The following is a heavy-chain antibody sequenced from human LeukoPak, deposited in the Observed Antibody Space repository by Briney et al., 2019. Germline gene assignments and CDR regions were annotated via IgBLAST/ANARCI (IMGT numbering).Heavy chain of an antibody. D-gene: IGHD2-15*01. V-gene: IGHV3-30*02. CDR1: GFTFSSYG. CDR2: IRYDGSNK. J-gene: IGHJ5*02. Sequence: GGSLRLFCAASGFTFSSYGMHWVRQAPGKGLEWVAFIRYDGSNKYYADSVKGRFTISRDNSKNTLYLQMNSLRAEDTAVYYCAKDYCSGGSCYSIDNWFDPWGQGTLVTVSS. CDR3: AKDYCSGGSCYSIDNWFDP.